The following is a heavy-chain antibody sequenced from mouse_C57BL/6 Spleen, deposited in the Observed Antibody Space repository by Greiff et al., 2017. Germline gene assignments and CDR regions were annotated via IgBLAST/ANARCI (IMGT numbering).Heavy chain of an antibody. CDR3: ARGADGSSYGGAWFAY. D-gene: IGHD1-1*01. CDR2: IYPGDGDT. CDR1: GYAFSSYW. V-gene: IGHV1-80*01. Sequence: QVQLQQSGAELVKPGASVKISCKASGYAFSSYWMNWVKQRPGKGLEWIGQIYPGDGDTNYNGKFKGKATLSADKTSSTAYMQLSSLTSEDSAVYFCARGADGSSYGGAWFAYWGQGTLVTVSA. J-gene: IGHJ3*01.